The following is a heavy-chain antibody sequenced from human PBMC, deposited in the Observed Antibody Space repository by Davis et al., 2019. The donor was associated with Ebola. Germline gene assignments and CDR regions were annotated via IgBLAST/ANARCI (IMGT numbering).Heavy chain of an antibody. CDR3: AKDLWYYGDYGDFDY. J-gene: IGHJ4*02. V-gene: IGHV3-23*01. CDR2: ISGSGGST. D-gene: IGHD4-17*01. Sequence: GESLKISCAASGFTFRTYAMSWVRQAPGKGLEWVSAISGSGGSTYYADSVKGRFTISRDNSKNTLYLQMNSLRAEDTAVYYCAKDLWYYGDYGDFDYWGQGTLVTVSS. CDR1: GFTFRTYA.